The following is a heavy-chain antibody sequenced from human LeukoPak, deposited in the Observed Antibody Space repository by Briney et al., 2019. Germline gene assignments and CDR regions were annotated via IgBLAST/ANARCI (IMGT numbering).Heavy chain of an antibody. CDR2: MSYDGSNK. CDR3: ARYQQTGYESDY. J-gene: IGHJ4*02. V-gene: IGHV3-30-3*01. CDR1: GFTFRSYA. Sequence: GGSLRLSCAASGFTFRSYAMHWVRQAPGKGLEWVAVMSYDGSNKYYTDSVKGRFTISRDNSKNTLFLQMNSLRAEDTAVYYCARYQQTGYESDYWGQGTLVTVSS. D-gene: IGHD5-12*01.